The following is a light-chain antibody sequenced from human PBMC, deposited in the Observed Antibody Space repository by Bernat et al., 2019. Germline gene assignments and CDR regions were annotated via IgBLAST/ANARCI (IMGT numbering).Light chain of an antibody. CDR2: GTS. CDR3: QQYGSSVWT. CDR1: QSGSSDY. Sequence: EIVLTQSPGTLSLSPGERGSLSCRASQSGSSDYLAWYQQKPGQAPRILIYGTSSRATGIPDRFSGSGSGTDFTLTISRLEPEDVAVYYCQQYGSSVWTFGQGTTVEIK. V-gene: IGKV3-20*01. J-gene: IGKJ1*01.